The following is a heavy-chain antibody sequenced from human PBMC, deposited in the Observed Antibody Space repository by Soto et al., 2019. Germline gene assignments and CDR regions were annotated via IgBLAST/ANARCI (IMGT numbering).Heavy chain of an antibody. CDR2: ISGIDGSP. CDR1: GFTFSSYA. J-gene: IGHJ4*02. V-gene: IGHV3-23*01. D-gene: IGHD3-3*01. CDR3: AKDPGYYDFWSGYADY. Sequence: PGGSLRLSCAASGFTFSSYAMSWVRQAPGKGLEWVSAISGIDGSPYYADSVKGRFTISRDNSKNTLYLQMKTLRAEDTAVYYCAKDPGYYDFWSGYADYWGQGTLVTVSS.